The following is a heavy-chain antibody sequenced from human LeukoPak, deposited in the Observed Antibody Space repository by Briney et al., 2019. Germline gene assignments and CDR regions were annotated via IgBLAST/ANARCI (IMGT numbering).Heavy chain of an antibody. CDR2: IYYSGST. D-gene: IGHD1-14*01. V-gene: IGHV4-61*01. J-gene: IGHJ6*03. CDR1: GGSISSGSYY. CDR3: ARHGSKFYYYYMDV. Sequence: SETLSLTCTVSGGSISSGSYYWSWIRQPPGKGLEWIGYIYYSGSTNYNPSLKSRVTISVDTSKNQFSLKLSSVTAADTAVHYCARHGSKFYYYYMDVWGKGTTVTVSS.